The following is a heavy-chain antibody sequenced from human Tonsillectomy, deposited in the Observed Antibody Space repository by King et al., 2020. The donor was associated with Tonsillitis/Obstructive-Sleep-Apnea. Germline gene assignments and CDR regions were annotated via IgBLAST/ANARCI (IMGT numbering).Heavy chain of an antibody. J-gene: IGHJ6*03. CDR1: GFTFSDYY. Sequence: VQLVESGGGLVKPGGSLRLSCAASGFTFSDYYMSWIRQAPGKGLEWVSYSSSRGSTIYYADSVKGRFTISRDNAKNSLYLQRNSLRVEDTAVYYCAGGYSSSWSSRFYYYMDVWGKGTTVTVSS. D-gene: IGHD6-13*01. V-gene: IGHV3-11*01. CDR2: SSSRGSTI. CDR3: AGGYSSSWSSRFYYYMDV.